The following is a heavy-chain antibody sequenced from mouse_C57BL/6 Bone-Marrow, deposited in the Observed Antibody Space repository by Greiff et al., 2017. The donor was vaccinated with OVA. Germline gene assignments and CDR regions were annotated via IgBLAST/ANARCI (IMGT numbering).Heavy chain of an antibody. CDR3: SREGVTTGVATPFAY. Sequence: VQLQQPGAELVKPGASVKLSCKASGYTFTSYWMHWVKQRPGQGLEWIGMIHPNSGSTNYNEKFKSKATLTVDKSSSTAYMQLSSLRSEDYAVYFCSREGVTTGVATPFAYWGQGTLVTVSA. D-gene: IGHD1-1*01. CDR1: GYTFTSYW. CDR2: IHPNSGST. J-gene: IGHJ3*01. V-gene: IGHV1-64*01.